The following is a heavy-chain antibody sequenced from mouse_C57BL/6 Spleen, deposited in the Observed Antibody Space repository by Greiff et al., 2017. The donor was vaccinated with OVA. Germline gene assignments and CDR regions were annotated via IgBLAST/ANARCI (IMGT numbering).Heavy chain of an antibody. Sequence: QVQLQQPGAELVKPGASVKLSCKASGYTFTSYWMQWVKQRPGQGLEWIGEIDPSDSYTNYNQKFKGKATLTVDTSSSTAYMQLSSLTSEDSAVYYCARWDVNLYYFDYWGQGTTLTVSS. CDR2: IDPSDSYT. CDR1: GYTFTSYW. V-gene: IGHV1-50*01. D-gene: IGHD2-1*01. J-gene: IGHJ2*01. CDR3: ARWDVNLYYFDY.